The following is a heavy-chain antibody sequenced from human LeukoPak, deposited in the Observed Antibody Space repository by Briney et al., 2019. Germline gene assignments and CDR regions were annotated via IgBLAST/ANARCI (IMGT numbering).Heavy chain of an antibody. CDR2: IYSGGST. D-gene: IGHD2-2*01. CDR1: GFTVSSNY. CDR3: ASPPPGYCSSTSCFPGLSG. Sequence: GGSLRLSCAASGFTVSSNYMSCVHRAPGKGLECVSVIYSGGSTYYADSVKGRFTISRDNSKNTLYLQMNSLRAEDTAVYHCASPPPGYCSSTSCFPGLSGWGQGTLVTVSS. V-gene: IGHV3-66*01. J-gene: IGHJ4*02.